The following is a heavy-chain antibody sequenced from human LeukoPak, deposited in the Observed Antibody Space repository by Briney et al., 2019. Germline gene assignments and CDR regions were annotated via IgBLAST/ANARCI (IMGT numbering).Heavy chain of an antibody. CDR3: ARGYYYDSSGYADY. V-gene: IGHV1-18*01. J-gene: IGHJ4*02. CDR1: GYTFTSYG. Sequence: GASVKVSCKASGYTFTSYGISWVRQAPGQGLEWMGWISAYNGNTIYAQKLQGRVTMTTDTSTSTAYMGLRSLRSDDTAVYYCARGYYYDSSGYADYWGQGTLVTVSS. D-gene: IGHD3-22*01. CDR2: ISAYNGNT.